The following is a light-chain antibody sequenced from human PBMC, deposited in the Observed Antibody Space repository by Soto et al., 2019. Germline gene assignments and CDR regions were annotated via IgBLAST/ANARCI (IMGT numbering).Light chain of an antibody. CDR2: GAS. V-gene: IGKV1-12*01. CDR3: QHATTFPIT. Sequence: QMTQSPSSVSAYVGDRVTITCRASQDIRTWLAWYQQKPGKAPKILIYGASTLQSGVPSRFSGSGSGTYFTLTISSLQPEDSATYDCQHATTFPITFGQGTRLEIK. J-gene: IGKJ5*01. CDR1: QDIRTW.